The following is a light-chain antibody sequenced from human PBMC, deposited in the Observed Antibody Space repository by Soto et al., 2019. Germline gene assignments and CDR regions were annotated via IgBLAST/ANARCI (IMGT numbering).Light chain of an antibody. CDR3: QHYGRSPPSWT. CDR2: DTS. V-gene: IGKV3-20*01. CDR1: QSVSSSH. J-gene: IGKJ1*01. Sequence: IVLTQSPGTLSLSPGERATLSCRASQSVSSSHLAWYQQKPGQPPRLLIFDTSNRATGIPDRFSGSGSGTDFTLTISSLEPEDFALYYCQHYGRSPPSWTFGQGTKVEIK.